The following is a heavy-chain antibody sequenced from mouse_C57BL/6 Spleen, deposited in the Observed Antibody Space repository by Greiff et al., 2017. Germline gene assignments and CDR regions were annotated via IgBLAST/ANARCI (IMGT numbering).Heavy chain of an antibody. CDR3: ASFDYEDWYFDV. Sequence: EVQLQQSGPELVKPGASVKISCKASGYTFTDYYMNWVKQSHGKSLEWIGDINPNNGGTSYNQKFKGKATLTVDKSSSTAYMELRSLTSEDSAVYYCASFDYEDWYFDVWGTGTTVTVSS. CDR2: INPNNGGT. CDR1: GYTFTDYY. D-gene: IGHD2-4*01. J-gene: IGHJ1*03. V-gene: IGHV1-26*01.